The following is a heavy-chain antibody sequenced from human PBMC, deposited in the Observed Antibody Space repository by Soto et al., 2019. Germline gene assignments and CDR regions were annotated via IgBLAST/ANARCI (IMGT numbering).Heavy chain of an antibody. D-gene: IGHD2-15*01. CDR1: GGSISSSSYY. V-gene: IGHV4-39*07. CDR3: ARAPCSGGSCYPVSWFDP. J-gene: IGHJ5*02. CDR2: IYYSGST. Sequence: PSETLSLTCTVSGGSISSSSYYWGWIRQPPGKGLEWIGSIYYSGSTYYNPSLKSRVTISVDKSKNQFSLKLSSVTAADTAVYYCARAPCSGGSCYPVSWFDPWGQGTLVTVSS.